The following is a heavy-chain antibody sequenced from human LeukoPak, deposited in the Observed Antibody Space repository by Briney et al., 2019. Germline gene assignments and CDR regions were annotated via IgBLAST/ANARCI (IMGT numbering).Heavy chain of an antibody. CDR2: MNPGGGST. Sequence: ASVKVSCKASGYTFTNYYMHWVRQTPGQGLEWMAIMNPGGGSTTYAQKLQGRATMTRDTSADTSTTTVYMELNSLRSEDTAVYYCATPLYDSSGYPFDYWGQGTLVTVSS. CDR1: GYTFTNYY. J-gene: IGHJ4*02. CDR3: ATPLYDSSGYPFDY. D-gene: IGHD3-22*01. V-gene: IGHV1-46*01.